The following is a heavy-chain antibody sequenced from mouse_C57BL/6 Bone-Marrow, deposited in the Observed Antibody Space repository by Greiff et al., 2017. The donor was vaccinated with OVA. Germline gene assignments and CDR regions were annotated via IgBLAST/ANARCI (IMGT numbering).Heavy chain of an antibody. CDR2: INPSSGYT. D-gene: IGHD1-1*01. Sequence: VKLMESGAELARPGASVKMSCKASGYTFTSYTMHWVKQRPGQGLEWIGYINPSSGYTKYNQKFKDKATLTADKSSSTAYMQLSSLTSEDSAVYYCARSTTVVAPMDYWGQGTSVTVSS. J-gene: IGHJ4*01. CDR1: GYTFTSYT. CDR3: ARSTTVVAPMDY. V-gene: IGHV1-4*01.